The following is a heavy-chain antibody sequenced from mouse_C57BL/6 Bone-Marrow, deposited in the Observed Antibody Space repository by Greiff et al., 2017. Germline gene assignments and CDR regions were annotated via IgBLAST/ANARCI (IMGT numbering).Heavy chain of an antibody. CDR2: INPSSGYT. D-gene: IGHD1-1*01. CDR3: ARNHYGSRGWFAY. Sequence: VQLQQSGAELARPGASVKMSCKASGYTFTSYTMHWVKQRPGQGLEWIGYINPSSGYTKYNQKFKDKATLTADKASSQAYMQLSSLSSEDSAVYYCARNHYGSRGWFAYWGQGTLVTVSA. J-gene: IGHJ3*01. CDR1: GYTFTSYT. V-gene: IGHV1-4*01.